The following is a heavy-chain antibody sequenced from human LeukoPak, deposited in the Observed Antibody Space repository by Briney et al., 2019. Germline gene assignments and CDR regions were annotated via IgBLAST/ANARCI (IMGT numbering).Heavy chain of an antibody. CDR1: GGTFSSYA. CDR2: INTNTGNP. Sequence: ASVKVSCKASGGTFSSYAISWVRQAPGQGLEWMGWINTNTGNPTYAQGFTGRFVFSLDTSVSTAYLQISSLKAEDTAAYYCARDRTNGAFDPWGQGTLVTVSS. D-gene: IGHD2-8*01. CDR3: ARDRTNGAFDP. J-gene: IGHJ5*02. V-gene: IGHV7-4-1*02.